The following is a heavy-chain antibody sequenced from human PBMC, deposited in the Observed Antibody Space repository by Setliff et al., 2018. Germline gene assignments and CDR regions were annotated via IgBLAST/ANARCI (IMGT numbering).Heavy chain of an antibody. CDR2: IYHTGTT. Sequence: SETLSLTCTVSGGSISRSSYYWGWIRQPPGKGLEWIGSIYHTGTTYYNPSLKSRVTISVDTSKNQFSLRLSSVTAADTAVYYCARDRTAYNYGMDIWGQGTTVTVSS. CDR1: GGSISRSSYY. CDR3: ARDRTAYNYGMDI. D-gene: IGHD5-18*01. V-gene: IGHV4-39*07. J-gene: IGHJ6*02.